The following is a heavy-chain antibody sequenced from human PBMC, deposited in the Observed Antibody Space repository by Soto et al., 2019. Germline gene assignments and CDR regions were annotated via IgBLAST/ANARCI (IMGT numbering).Heavy chain of an antibody. CDR2: IWYDGSNK. CDR3: ARDRGYCSSTSCQTAYYYGMDV. CDR1: GFTFSSYG. D-gene: IGHD2-2*01. J-gene: IGHJ6*02. Sequence: GGSLRLSCAASGFTFSSYGMHWVRQAPGKGLEWVAVIWYDGSNKYYADSVKGRFTISRDNSKNTLYLQMNSLRAEDTAVYYCARDRGYCSSTSCQTAYYYGMDVWGQGTTVTVSS. V-gene: IGHV3-33*01.